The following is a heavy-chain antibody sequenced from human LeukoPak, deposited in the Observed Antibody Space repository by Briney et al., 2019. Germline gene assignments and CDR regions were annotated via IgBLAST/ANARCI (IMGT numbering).Heavy chain of an antibody. CDR2: INHSGST. J-gene: IGHJ3*02. CDR3: ASPPLDASGI. Sequence: PSETLSLTCAVYGGSFSAYYWSWIRQPPGEGLEWIGEINHSGSTHYNPSLKSRVTISVGTSKNQFSLKVSSVTAADTAVYYCASPPLDASGIWGQGTMVTVSS. V-gene: IGHV4-34*01. CDR1: GGSFSAYY.